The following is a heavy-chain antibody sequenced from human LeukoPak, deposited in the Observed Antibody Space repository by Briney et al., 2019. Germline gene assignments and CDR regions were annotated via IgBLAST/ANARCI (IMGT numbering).Heavy chain of an antibody. CDR3: AKVRLLGALDDAFDV. D-gene: IGHD3-16*01. Sequence: GGSLRLSCAASGFGFSSYAMHWVRQAPGKGLEWVAFIRHDGSHHYHGDSVKGRFTISRDNSKNTLFLEMTGLRPEGTAVYYCAKVRLLGALDDAFDVWGQGTMVTV. V-gene: IGHV3-30*02. CDR2: IRHDGSHH. J-gene: IGHJ3*01. CDR1: GFGFSSYA.